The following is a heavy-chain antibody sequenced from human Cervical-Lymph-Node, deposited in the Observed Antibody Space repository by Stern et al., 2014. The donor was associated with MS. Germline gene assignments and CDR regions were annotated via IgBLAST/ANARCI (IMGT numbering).Heavy chain of an antibody. CDR1: GYTLTIFY. V-gene: IGHV1-46*01. D-gene: IGHD1-26*01. Sequence: LVQSGAEVKKPGASVKVSCKASGYTLTIFYVHWVRQAPGQGLEWMGINSPRGITTAYAQKFQGRVTMTRDTSTSTVYMELSSLRSEDTAVYYCASGGEVDGGDVWGQGTTVTVFS. CDR2: NSPRGITT. J-gene: IGHJ6*02. CDR3: ASGGEVDGGDV.